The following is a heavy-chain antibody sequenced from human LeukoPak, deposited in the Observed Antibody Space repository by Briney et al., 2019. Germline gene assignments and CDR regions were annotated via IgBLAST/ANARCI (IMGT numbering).Heavy chain of an antibody. CDR3: AKSLRGTRSYYYYYMDV. J-gene: IGHJ6*03. CDR2: MSSNGVDT. D-gene: IGHD3-16*01. Sequence: GGSLRLSCAASGFTFSSYAMSWVPQAPGKGLEWGSTMSSNGVDTYYADSVKGRFTISEDNSKNKLYLQRNSLRAEDTAVYYCAKSLRGTRSYYYYYMDVWGKGTTVTVSS. CDR1: GFTFSSYA. V-gene: IGHV3-23*01.